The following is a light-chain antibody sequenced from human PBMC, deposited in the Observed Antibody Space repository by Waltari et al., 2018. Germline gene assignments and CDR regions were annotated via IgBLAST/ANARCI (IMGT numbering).Light chain of an antibody. V-gene: IGKV3-15*01. J-gene: IGKJ1*01. Sequence: EIVMTQSPATLSVSPGERATLSCRASQSVSTNLAWFQQRSGQAPRLLLYGASTRATGIPAKFSGSGSGTEFTLTISSLQSEDFAVYYCQQYNNWPGTFGQGTKVEIK. CDR3: QQYNNWPGT. CDR2: GAS. CDR1: QSVSTN.